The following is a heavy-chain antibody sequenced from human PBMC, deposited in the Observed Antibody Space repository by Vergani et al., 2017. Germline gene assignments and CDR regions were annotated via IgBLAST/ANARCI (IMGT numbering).Heavy chain of an antibody. CDR3: ARGRDDYGSGSYYHDY. CDR1: GYTFTSYD. Sequence: QVQLVQSGAEVKKPGASVQVSCKASGYTFTSYDINWVRQATGQGLEWMGWMNPNSGNTGYAQKFQGRVTITRNTSISTAYMELSSLRSEDTAVYYCARGRDDYGSGSYYHDYWGQGTLVTVSS. J-gene: IGHJ4*02. CDR2: MNPNSGNT. D-gene: IGHD3-10*01. V-gene: IGHV1-8*03.